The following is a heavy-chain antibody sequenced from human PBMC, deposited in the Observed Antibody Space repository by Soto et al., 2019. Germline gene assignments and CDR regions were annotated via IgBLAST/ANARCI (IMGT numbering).Heavy chain of an antibody. J-gene: IGHJ5*02. CDR1: GGSVSSSDSF. D-gene: IGHD5-18*01. V-gene: IGHV4-61*08. CDR3: ARGLRGGYSYGYVQLWFDP. CDR2: ISHNENT. Sequence: QVQLQESGPGLVKPSETLSLTCTVSGGSVSSSDSFWNWIRQPPEKGLEWIGYISHNENTHYNPSLQSRVTISIDTSKNQFSLRLTSVTAADTAVYYCARGLRGGYSYGYVQLWFDPWGRGTPVTVSS.